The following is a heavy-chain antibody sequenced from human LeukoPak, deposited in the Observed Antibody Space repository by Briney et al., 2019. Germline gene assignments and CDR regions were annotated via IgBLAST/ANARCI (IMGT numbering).Heavy chain of an antibody. CDR3: AKDSEGTISYDFWIGYPDF. Sequence: GGSLRLSCAASGFTFSSYAMSWVRQAPGKGLEWVSGISGSGGSTYYADSVKGRFTISRDNSKNTPYVQMNSLRAEDTAVYYCAKDSEGTISYDFWIGYPDFWGQGTLVTVSS. CDR2: ISGSGGST. J-gene: IGHJ4*02. CDR1: GFTFSSYA. V-gene: IGHV3-23*01. D-gene: IGHD3-3*01.